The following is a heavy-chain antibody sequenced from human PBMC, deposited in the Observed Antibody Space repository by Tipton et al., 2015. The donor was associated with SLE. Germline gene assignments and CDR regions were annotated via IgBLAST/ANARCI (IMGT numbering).Heavy chain of an antibody. D-gene: IGHD6-13*01. CDR2: IRDSGST. CDR1: GGSVSSGSYY. Sequence: TLSLTCTVSGGSVSSGSYYWTWIRQPPGKGLEWIGYIRDSGSTNYNPSLESRVTMSVDTSKNQFSLKLNSVTAADTAVYYCARYAASEMWGQGTLVTVSS. V-gene: IGHV4-61*01. CDR3: ARYAASEM. J-gene: IGHJ4*02.